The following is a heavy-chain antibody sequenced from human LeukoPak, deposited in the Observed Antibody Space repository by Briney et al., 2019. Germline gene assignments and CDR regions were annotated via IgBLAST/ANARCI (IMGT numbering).Heavy chain of an antibody. Sequence: SVKVSCKASGGTFSSYTISWVRQAPGQGLEWMGRIIPIFGIANYAQKFQGRVTITADKSTSIAYMDLSSLRSEDTAVYYCASEYQLLNYYYYGMDVWGQGTTVTVSS. D-gene: IGHD2-2*01. CDR2: IIPIFGIA. V-gene: IGHV1-69*02. CDR1: GGTFSSYT. J-gene: IGHJ6*02. CDR3: ASEYQLLNYYYYGMDV.